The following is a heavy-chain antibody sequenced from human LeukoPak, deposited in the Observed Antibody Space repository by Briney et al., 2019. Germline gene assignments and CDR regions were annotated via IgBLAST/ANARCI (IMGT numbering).Heavy chain of an antibody. CDR2: ISGSGGSA. CDR3: AKSGRIYYYDSSGYFDY. D-gene: IGHD3-22*01. J-gene: IGHJ4*02. V-gene: IGHV3-23*01. CDR1: GFTFSSYA. Sequence: GGSLRLSCAASGFTFSSYAMSWVRQAPGKGLEWVSAISGSGGSAYYADSVKGRFTISRDNSKNTLYLQMNSLRAEDTAVYYCAKSGRIYYYDSSGYFDYWGQGTLVTVSS.